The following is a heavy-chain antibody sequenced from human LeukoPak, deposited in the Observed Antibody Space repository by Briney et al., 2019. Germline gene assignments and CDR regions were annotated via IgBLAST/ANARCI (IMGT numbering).Heavy chain of an antibody. CDR1: DDSMGSTSYY. V-gene: IGHV4-39*07. J-gene: IGHJ4*02. CDR2: IYYSGST. Sequence: SETLSLTCSVSDDSMGSTSYYWGWVRQPPGKGLEWIGTIYYSGSTYFNPSLKSRVTISVDTSKNRFSLRLSSVTAADTAMYYCARYGPYNYVDYWGQGVLVAVSS. CDR3: ARYGPYNYVDY. D-gene: IGHD4-17*01.